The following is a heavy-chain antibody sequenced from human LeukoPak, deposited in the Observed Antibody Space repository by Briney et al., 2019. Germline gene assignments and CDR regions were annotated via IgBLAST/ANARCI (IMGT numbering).Heavy chain of an antibody. Sequence: PGRSLRLSCAASGFTFSSYGMHWVRQAPGKGLEWVAVISYDGSNKYYADSVKGRFTISRDNSKNTLYLQMNSLRAEDTAVYYCAKESHFSVRGKIRYYYYGMDVWGQGTTVTVSS. J-gene: IGHJ6*02. CDR2: ISYDGSNK. CDR1: GFTFSSYG. V-gene: IGHV3-30*18. D-gene: IGHD3-10*01. CDR3: AKESHFSVRGKIRYYYYGMDV.